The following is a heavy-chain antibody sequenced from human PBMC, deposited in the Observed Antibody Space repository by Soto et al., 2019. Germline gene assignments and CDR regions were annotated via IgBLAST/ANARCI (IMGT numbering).Heavy chain of an antibody. CDR2: IYTNDRA. Sequence: VQLQESGPGLVKSSEIVSLTCTVSGGSISSYYWAWIRQPVGKGLEYIGRIYTNDRASYNPSFMSRVTMSVDASKNQFSLQMSSVTAADTAVYFCASLVYSSGCYYFDYWGPGSLVTVS. CDR3: ASLVYSSGCYYFDY. D-gene: IGHD3-10*01. V-gene: IGHV4-4*07. CDR1: GGSISSYY. J-gene: IGHJ4*02.